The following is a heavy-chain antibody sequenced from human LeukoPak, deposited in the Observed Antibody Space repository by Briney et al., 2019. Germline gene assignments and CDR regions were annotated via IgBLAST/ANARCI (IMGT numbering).Heavy chain of an antibody. CDR3: ARDMATTNWFDP. D-gene: IGHD1-1*01. J-gene: IGHJ5*02. Sequence: PGGSLRLSCAASGFTFSSYWMHWVRQAPGKGLVWVSYSNSDGRSTSYADSVKGRFTISRDNAKNTLYLQMNSLRAEDTAVYYCARDMATTNWFDPWGQGTLVTVSS. CDR2: SNSDGRST. CDR1: GFTFSSYW. V-gene: IGHV3-74*01.